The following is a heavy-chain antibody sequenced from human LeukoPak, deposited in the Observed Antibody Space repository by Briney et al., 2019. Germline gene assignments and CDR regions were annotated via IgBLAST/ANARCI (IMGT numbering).Heavy chain of an antibody. CDR3: AKQFQIGVNYFDY. Sequence: GGSLRLSRAASLLTFDDYVIHGVRQAPGKGLGWVAVISYDGGVKYYADSAKGRFTISRENSQNTRYLETNSLGAEGTGVCYCAKQFQIGVNYFDYWGQGTPVTVSS. D-gene: IGHD3-22*01. V-gene: IGHV3-30*18. CDR1: LLTFDDYV. J-gene: IGHJ4*02. CDR2: ISYDGGVK.